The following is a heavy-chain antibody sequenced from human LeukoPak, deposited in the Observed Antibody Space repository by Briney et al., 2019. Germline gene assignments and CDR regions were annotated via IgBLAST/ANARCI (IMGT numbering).Heavy chain of an antibody. CDR1: GFTFSSYG. CDR3: AKGRDSSSWYLVNWFDP. V-gene: IGHV3-30*02. Sequence: PGGSLRLSCAASGFTFSSYGMHWVRQAPGKGLEWVAFIRYDGSNKYYADSVKGRFTISRDNSKNTLYLQMNSLRAEDTAVYYCAKGRDSSSWYLVNWFDPWGQGTLVTVSS. CDR2: IRYDGSNK. D-gene: IGHD6-13*01. J-gene: IGHJ5*02.